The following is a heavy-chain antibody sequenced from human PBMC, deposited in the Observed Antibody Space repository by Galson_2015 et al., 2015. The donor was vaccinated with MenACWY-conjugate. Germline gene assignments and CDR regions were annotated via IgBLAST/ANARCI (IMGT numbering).Heavy chain of an antibody. J-gene: IGHJ4*02. CDR1: GFTFRDYA. Sequence: SLRLSCAASGFTFRDYAMSWVRQAPGKGLEWVSTISGSGDKTYYADSVKGRFTISRDNSKNTLYLQMNSPRAEDTAVYYCAKGIAVAGPTFFDYWGQGTLVTVSS. CDR3: AKGIAVAGPTFFDY. D-gene: IGHD6-19*01. V-gene: IGHV3-23*01. CDR2: ISGSGDKT.